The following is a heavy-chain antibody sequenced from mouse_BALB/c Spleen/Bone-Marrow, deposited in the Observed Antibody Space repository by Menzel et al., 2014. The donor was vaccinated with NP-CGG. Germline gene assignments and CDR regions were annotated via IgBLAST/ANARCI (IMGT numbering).Heavy chain of an antibody. J-gene: IGHJ2*01. CDR1: GYTFTSYW. V-gene: IGHV1-5*01. CDR2: IYPGNSDT. CDR3: TTLARNYYDY. Sequence: VQLKQSGTVLARPGASVKMSCKASGYTFTSYWMHWVKQRPGQGLEWIGTIYPGNSDTTYNQKFKGKAKLTAVTSTSTAYMELSSLTNEDSAVYYCTTLARNYYDYWGQGTTLTVSS.